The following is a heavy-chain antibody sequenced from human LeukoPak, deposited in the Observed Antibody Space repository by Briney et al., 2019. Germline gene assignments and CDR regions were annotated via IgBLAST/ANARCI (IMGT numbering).Heavy chain of an antibody. CDR1: GFTFSSYA. D-gene: IGHD6-19*01. CDR2: ISYDGSNK. J-gene: IGHJ3*02. Sequence: GGSLTLSCAASGFTFSSYAMSWVRQAPGKGLEWVAVISYDGSNKYYADSVKGRFTISRDNSKNTLYLQMNSLRAEDTAVYYCAKSLPVAVIGAFDIWGQGTMVTVSS. CDR3: AKSLPVAVIGAFDI. V-gene: IGHV3-30-3*02.